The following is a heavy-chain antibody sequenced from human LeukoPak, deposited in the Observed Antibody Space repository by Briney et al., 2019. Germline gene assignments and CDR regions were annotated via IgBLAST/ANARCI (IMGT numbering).Heavy chain of an antibody. CDR2: INHSRST. J-gene: IGHJ6*03. V-gene: IGHV4-38-2*02. CDR1: GYSISSGYY. CDR3: ARETSQKGAHYMDV. Sequence: SETLSLTCTVSGYSISSGYYWVWIRQPPGKGLEWIGTINHSRSTYYNPSLKSRVTISVDTSKNQFSLKLSSVTAADTAVYYCARETSQKGAHYMDVWGKGTTVTISS. D-gene: IGHD3-16*01.